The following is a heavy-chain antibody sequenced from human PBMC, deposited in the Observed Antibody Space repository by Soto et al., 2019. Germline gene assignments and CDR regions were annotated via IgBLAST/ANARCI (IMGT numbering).Heavy chain of an antibody. CDR1: GYTFTSYY. J-gene: IGHJ3*02. V-gene: IGHV1-46*03. Sequence: ASVKVSCKASGYTFTSYYRHWVRQAPGQGLEWMGIINPSGGSTSYAQKFQGRVTMTRDTSTSTVYMELSSLRSEDTAVYYCARDPSGDAFDIWGQGTMVTVSS. CDR3: ARDPSGDAFDI. CDR2: INPSGGST.